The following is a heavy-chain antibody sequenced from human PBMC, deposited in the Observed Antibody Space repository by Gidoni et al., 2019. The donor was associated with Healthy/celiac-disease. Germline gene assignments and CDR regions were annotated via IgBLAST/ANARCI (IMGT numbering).Heavy chain of an antibody. J-gene: IGHJ6*03. D-gene: IGHD3-3*01. Sequence: EVQLLESGGGLVQPGGSLSLSCAASVFTFSRHAMRWVPQATGKGLEWVSAISGSGGSTYYADSVKGRFTISRDNSKNTLYLQMNSLRAEDTAVYYCAKIPWAQARFLEWLPNESYYYYMDVWGKGTTVTVSS. CDR2: ISGSGGST. CDR3: AKIPWAQARFLEWLPNESYYYYMDV. CDR1: VFTFSRHA. V-gene: IGHV3-23*01.